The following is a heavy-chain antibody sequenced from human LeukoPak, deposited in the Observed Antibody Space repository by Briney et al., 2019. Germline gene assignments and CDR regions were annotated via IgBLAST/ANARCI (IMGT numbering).Heavy chain of an antibody. J-gene: IGHJ4*02. D-gene: IGHD6-19*01. Sequence: SETLSLTCTVSGGSISSHYRSWIRQPPGKGLEWVWSIYYSGGTNYNPSLKSRVTISIDTSKNQFSLKLSSVTAADTAVYYCARTEAVAGTTGGYDYWGQGTLVTVSS. V-gene: IGHV4-59*11. CDR1: GGSISSHY. CDR2: IYYSGGT. CDR3: ARTEAVAGTTGGYDY.